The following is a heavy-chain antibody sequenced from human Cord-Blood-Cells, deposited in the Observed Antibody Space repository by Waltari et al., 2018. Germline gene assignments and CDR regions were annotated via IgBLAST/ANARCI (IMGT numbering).Heavy chain of an antibody. J-gene: IGHJ3*02. Sequence: QVQLVESGGGVVQPGGSLRLSCAASGFTFSSYGMHWVRQAPGKGLEGVAFIRYDGSNKYYADSVKGRFTISRDNSKNTLYLQMNSLRAEDTAVYYCAKVPVSPVDAFDIWGQGTMVTVSS. CDR3: AKVPVSPVDAFDI. CDR1: GFTFSSYG. V-gene: IGHV3-30*02. CDR2: IRYDGSNK.